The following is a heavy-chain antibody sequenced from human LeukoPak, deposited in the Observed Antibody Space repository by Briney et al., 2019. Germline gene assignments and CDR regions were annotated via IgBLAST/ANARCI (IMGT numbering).Heavy chain of an antibody. CDR1: GYTFTGYY. V-gene: IGHV1-2*02. Sequence: ASVNVSCRSSGYTFTGYYIHWVRQPPGQGLERVRWINPNSGDTHSAQNFQGRVTMTRDTSISTASMDLSRLTSDDTAVYYCARAPKNDAYDIWGRGTMVTVSS. J-gene: IGHJ3*02. CDR3: ARAPKNDAYDI. CDR2: INPNSGDT.